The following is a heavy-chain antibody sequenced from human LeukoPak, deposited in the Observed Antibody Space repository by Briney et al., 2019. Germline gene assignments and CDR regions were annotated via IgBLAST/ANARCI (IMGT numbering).Heavy chain of an antibody. CDR1: GFPFSSYS. V-gene: IGHV3-21*06. CDR3: ARDHQEYCSGGSCTSFDY. CDR2: ISSSSSYI. Sequence: GESLRLSCATSGFPFSSYSMNWVRQAPGKGLEWVSSISSSSSYIYYADSLKGRFTISRDNAKNSLFLQMNSLRAEDTAVYYCARDHQEYCSGGSCTSFDYWGQGTLVTVSS. J-gene: IGHJ4*02. D-gene: IGHD2-15*01.